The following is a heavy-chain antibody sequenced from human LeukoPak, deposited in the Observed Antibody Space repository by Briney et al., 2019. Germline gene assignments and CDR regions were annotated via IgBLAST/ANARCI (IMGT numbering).Heavy chain of an antibody. CDR2: IYYSGST. CDR3: ARVRLGYGFALEY. J-gene: IGHJ4*02. V-gene: IGHV4-30-4*01. Sequence: SETLSLTCTVSGGSISSGGYYWSWIRQPPGKGLEWIGYIYYSGSTYYNPSLKSRVTISVDTSKNQFSLKLSSVTATDTAVYYCARVRLGYGFALEYWGQGTLVTVSS. CDR1: GGSISSGGYY. D-gene: IGHD5-18*01.